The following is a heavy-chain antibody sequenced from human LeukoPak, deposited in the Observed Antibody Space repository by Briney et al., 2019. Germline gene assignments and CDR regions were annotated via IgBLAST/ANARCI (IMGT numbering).Heavy chain of an antibody. J-gene: IGHJ4*02. CDR2: VDSGRSIA. V-gene: IGHV3-74*01. CDR3: ARWDIGY. Sequence: GGSLRLSCAASGFTFSSSWMHWVRQAPGKGLVWVSRVDSGRSIANYADSVKGRFTISRDNAKNTLYLQMNSLRAEDTAVYYCARWDIGYWGQGTLVTVSS. CDR1: GFTFSSSW. D-gene: IGHD1-26*01.